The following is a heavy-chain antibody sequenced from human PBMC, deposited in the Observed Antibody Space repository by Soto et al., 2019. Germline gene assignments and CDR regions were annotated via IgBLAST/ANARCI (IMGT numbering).Heavy chain of an antibody. D-gene: IGHD1-1*01. CDR1: GFTFSSYA. V-gene: IGHV3-23*01. CDR3: AKAQHITTSAPSVFDY. J-gene: IGHJ4*01. CDR2: ISGSGGST. Sequence: PGGSLRLSCAASGFTFSSYAMSWVRQAPGKGLEWVSAISGSGGSTYYADSVKGRFTISRDNSKNTLYLQMNSLRAEDTAVYYCAKAQHITTSAPSVFDYWGHGTLVTVSS.